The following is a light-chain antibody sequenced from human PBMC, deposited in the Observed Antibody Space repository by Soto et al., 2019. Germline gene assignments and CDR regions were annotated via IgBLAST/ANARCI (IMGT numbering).Light chain of an antibody. V-gene: IGLV2-18*01. CDR3: SLYTSENTYV. CDR1: ASDIGRYNY. J-gene: IGLJ1*01. CDR2: EAS. Sequence: QSVLTQPPSASGSPGQSVTISCIGTASDIGRYNYVSWYQHHPGKAPKLIIYEASNRPSGVPDRFSGSKSGNTASLTISGLQAADEADYYCSLYTSENTYVFGTGTKLTVL.